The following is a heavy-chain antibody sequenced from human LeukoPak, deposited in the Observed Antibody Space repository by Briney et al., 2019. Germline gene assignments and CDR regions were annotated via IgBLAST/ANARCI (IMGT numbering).Heavy chain of an antibody. V-gene: IGHV1-8*01. CDR1: GYTFTSYD. J-gene: IGHJ4*02. D-gene: IGHD6-13*01. Sequence: ASVKVSCKASGYTFTSYDINWVRQATGQGLEWMGWMNPNSGNTGYAQKFQGRVTMTRNTSISTAYMELSSLRSEDTAVYYCARGWGGIAAAGTSGSVNYWGQGTLVTVSS. CDR3: ARGWGGIAAAGTSGSVNY. CDR2: MNPNSGNT.